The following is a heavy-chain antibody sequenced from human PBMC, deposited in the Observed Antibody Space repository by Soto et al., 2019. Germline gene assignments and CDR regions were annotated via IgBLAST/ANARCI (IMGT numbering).Heavy chain of an antibody. CDR1: GLTFSSYA. D-gene: IGHD6-13*01. J-gene: IGHJ4*02. CDR2: SSGRGGGT. Sequence: VQLLESGGGLVQPGGSLRLSCTASGLTFSSYAMSWVRQAPGKGLEWVSSSSGRGGGTDYAASVKGRFTISRENSKNTLYLQMNSLRAEDTAVSYWAEGDVGGYCTSGTCYSDYWGQGTLVSVSS. V-gene: IGHV3-23*01. CDR3: AEGDVGGYCTSGTCYSDY.